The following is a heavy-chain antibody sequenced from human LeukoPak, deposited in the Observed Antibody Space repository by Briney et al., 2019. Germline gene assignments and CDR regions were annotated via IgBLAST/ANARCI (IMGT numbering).Heavy chain of an antibody. CDR3: ARRGSGSYYPVDAFDI. J-gene: IGHJ3*02. CDR1: GFTFSSYS. V-gene: IGHV3-21*01. CDR2: ITSSSSYI. Sequence: GGSLRLSCAASGFTFSSYSMNWVRQAPGKGLEWVSSITSSSSYIYYADSVKGRFTISRDNFKNTLYLQMNSLRAEDTAVYYCARRGSGSYYPVDAFDIWGQGTMVTVSS. D-gene: IGHD3-10*01.